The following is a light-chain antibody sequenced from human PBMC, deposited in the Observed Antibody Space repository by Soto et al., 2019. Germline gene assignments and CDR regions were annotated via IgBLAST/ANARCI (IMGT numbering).Light chain of an antibody. J-gene: IGLJ1*01. CDR3: QAWERSLYV. V-gene: IGLV3-1*01. Sequence: SYELTQPPSVSVSPGQTASITCSGDKLGDKYACWYQQKPGQSPVLVIYQDSKRPSGIPERFSGSNSGNTATLTICGTQAMDEADYYCQAWERSLYVFGTGTKLTVL. CDR1: KLGDKY. CDR2: QDS.